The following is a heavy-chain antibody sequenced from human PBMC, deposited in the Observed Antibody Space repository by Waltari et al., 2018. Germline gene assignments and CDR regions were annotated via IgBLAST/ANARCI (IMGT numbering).Heavy chain of an antibody. J-gene: IGHJ3*02. V-gene: IGHV3-43D*04. Sequence: EVQLVESGGVVVQPGGSLRLSCSASGFTFDDYAMHWVRQAPGKGLEWVSLISWDGGSTYYADSVKGRFTISRDNSKNSLYLQMNSLRAEDTALYYCAKDMGRPEGAFDIWGQGTMVTVSS. CDR2: ISWDGGST. CDR3: AKDMGRPEGAFDI. D-gene: IGHD3-10*01. CDR1: GFTFDDYA.